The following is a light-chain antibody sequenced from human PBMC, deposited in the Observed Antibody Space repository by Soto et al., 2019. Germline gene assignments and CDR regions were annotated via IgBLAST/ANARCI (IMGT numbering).Light chain of an antibody. V-gene: IGKV1-33*01. CDR1: QDISNY. CDR2: DAS. J-gene: IGKJ3*01. CDR3: QHYDNLPLT. Sequence: DIQMTQSPSSLSASVGDRVTITCQASQDISNYLSWYQQKPGQAPKLLIYDASNLETGVPSRFSGSGSGTDFIFTINTLQPEDLATYYCQHYDNLPLTFGPGTKVDFK.